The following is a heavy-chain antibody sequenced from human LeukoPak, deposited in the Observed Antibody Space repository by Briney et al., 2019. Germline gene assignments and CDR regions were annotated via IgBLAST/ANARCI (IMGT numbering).Heavy chain of an antibody. Sequence: PSETLSLTCTVSGGSISSYYWSWIRQPPGKGLEWIGYIYYSGGSNYNPSLKSRVTISVGTSKNQFSLKLSSVTAADTAVYYCARDTDNLVAFDIWGQGTMVTVSS. J-gene: IGHJ3*02. V-gene: IGHV4-59*01. CDR2: IYYSGGS. CDR1: GGSISSYY. CDR3: ARDTDNLVAFDI. D-gene: IGHD1-14*01.